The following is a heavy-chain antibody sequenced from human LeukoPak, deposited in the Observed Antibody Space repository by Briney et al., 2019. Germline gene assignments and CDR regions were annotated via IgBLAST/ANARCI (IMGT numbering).Heavy chain of an antibody. V-gene: IGHV3-53*01. D-gene: IGHD3-10*01. J-gene: IGHJ5*02. CDR1: GFTVSSNY. CDR3: AGNSMVRGVPNWFDP. Sequence: QTGGSLRLSCAASGFTVSSNYMSWVRQAPGKGLEWVSVIYSGGSTNYADSVKGRFTISRDNSKNTLYLQMNSLRAEDTAVYYSAGNSMVRGVPNWFDPWGQGTLVTVSS. CDR2: IYSGGST.